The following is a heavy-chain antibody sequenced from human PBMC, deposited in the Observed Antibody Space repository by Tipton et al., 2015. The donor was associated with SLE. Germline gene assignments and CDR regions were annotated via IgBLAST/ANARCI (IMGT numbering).Heavy chain of an antibody. CDR2: IYYSGST. Sequence: TLSLTCTVSGGSISSSSYYWGRTRQPPGKGLEWIGSIYYSGSTYYNPSLKSRVTISVDTSKNQFSLKLSSVTAADTAVYYCAREDYDSSGYLNDAFDIWGQGTMVTVSS. CDR1: GGSISSSSYY. J-gene: IGHJ3*02. V-gene: IGHV4-39*02. CDR3: AREDYDSSGYLNDAFDI. D-gene: IGHD3-22*01.